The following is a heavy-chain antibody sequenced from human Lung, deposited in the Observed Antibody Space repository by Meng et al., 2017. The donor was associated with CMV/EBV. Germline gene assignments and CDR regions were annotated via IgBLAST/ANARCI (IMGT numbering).Heavy chain of an antibody. D-gene: IGHD3-10*01. V-gene: IGHV3-30*04. CDR2: ISYDGSNK. Sequence: GESXKISXAASGFTFSSYAMHWVRQAPGKGLEGVAVISYDGSNKYYADSVKGRFTISRDNSKNTLYLQMNSLRAEDTAVYYCATTMVRGLGACDIWGQGTXVTVS. CDR1: GFTFSSYA. J-gene: IGHJ3*02. CDR3: ATTMVRGLGACDI.